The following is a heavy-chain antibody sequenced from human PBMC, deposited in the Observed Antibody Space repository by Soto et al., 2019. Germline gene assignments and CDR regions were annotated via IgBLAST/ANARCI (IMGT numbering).Heavy chain of an antibody. V-gene: IGHV4-4*02. CDR1: GGFITSSNW. J-gene: IGHJ4*02. D-gene: IGHD1-20*01. CDR3: ARGYSHLHTD. Sequence: PSEPLSLTCTVSGGFITSSNWWSWVRQSPGLGLEWIGEIFHSGDANYSPSLRSRVTISVDKSKNLFFLDLNSVNATDTAVYYCARGYSHLHTDWGPGSVVTVAS. CDR2: IFHSGDA.